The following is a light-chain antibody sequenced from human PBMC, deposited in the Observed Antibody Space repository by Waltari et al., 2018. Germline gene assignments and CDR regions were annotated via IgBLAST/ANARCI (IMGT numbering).Light chain of an antibody. CDR2: DVN. CDR1: SSDIGAYNS. Sequence: QSALPQPRSVSGSPGQSVTISCTGTSSDIGAYNSVSWYQHHPGKAPKLSIYDVNKLPSGVPDRFAGSRSGYTASLTISGLQTADEADFYCCAYVGTSALYVFGTGTKVTVL. J-gene: IGLJ1*01. V-gene: IGLV2-11*01. CDR3: CAYVGTSALYV.